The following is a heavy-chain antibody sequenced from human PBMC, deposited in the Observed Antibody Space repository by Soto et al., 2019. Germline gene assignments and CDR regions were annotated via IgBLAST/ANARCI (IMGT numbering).Heavy chain of an antibody. CDR1: GGTFRNYA. CDR3: ARGPYYYDSSGYPYFEY. D-gene: IGHD3-22*01. V-gene: IGHV1-69*11. CDR2: IIPILRAA. Sequence: QVQLVQSGAEVKKPGSSVKVSCKASGGTFRNYAISWVRQAPGQGLEWMGGIIPILRAANYAQKFQGRVTITADESTSTPYMELSGLRSEYTAVYFCARGPYYYDSSGYPYFEYWGQGTLVTVSS. J-gene: IGHJ4*02.